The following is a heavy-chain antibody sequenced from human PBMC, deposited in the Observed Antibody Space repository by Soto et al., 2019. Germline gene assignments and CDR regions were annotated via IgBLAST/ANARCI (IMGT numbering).Heavy chain of an antibody. D-gene: IGHD5-18*01. CDR1: GDSIGSSTNY. CDR2: IYHSGNT. J-gene: IGHJ4*02. CDR3: ARNEWLQLWLVTEY. V-gene: IGHV4-39*01. Sequence: SETLSLTCSVSGDSIGSSTNYWGWIRQPPGKGLEWIGTIYHSGNTYYNPTLKSRVAISVDMSKNQFSLRLNSVTAADTAVYYCARNEWLQLWLVTEYWGQGALVTVSS.